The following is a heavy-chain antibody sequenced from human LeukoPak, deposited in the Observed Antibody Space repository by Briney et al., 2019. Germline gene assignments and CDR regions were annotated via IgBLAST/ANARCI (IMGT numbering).Heavy chain of an antibody. CDR3: ARSSTWYGVDS. Sequence: GGSLRLSCAASGFTVSSNYMTWVRQAPGKGLEWVSVLYSGGSTYYADSVKGRFTISRDNSKNTLYLQMNNLRAEDAAVYYCARSSTWYGVDSWGQGTLVTVSS. CDR2: LYSGGST. D-gene: IGHD6-13*01. V-gene: IGHV3-53*01. J-gene: IGHJ4*02. CDR1: GFTVSSNY.